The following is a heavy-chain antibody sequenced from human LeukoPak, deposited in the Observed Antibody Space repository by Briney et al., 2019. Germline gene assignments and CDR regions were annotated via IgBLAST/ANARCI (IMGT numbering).Heavy chain of an antibody. CDR1: GFTFSSYG. Sequence: GRPLRLSCAASGFTFSSYGMHWVRQAPGKGLEWVAVIWYDGSNKYYADSVKGRFAISRDNSKNTLYLQMNSLRAEDTAVYYCARDGSGGWLNTKLVYWGQGTLVTVSS. J-gene: IGHJ4*02. D-gene: IGHD6-19*01. V-gene: IGHV3-33*01. CDR3: ARDGSGGWLNTKLVY. CDR2: IWYDGSNK.